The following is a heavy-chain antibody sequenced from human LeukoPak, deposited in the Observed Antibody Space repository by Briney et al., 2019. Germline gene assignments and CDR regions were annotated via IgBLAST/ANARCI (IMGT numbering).Heavy chain of an antibody. CDR3: ATSVDTAAGPY. V-gene: IGHV3-7*01. CDR1: GFSFSSYW. CDR2: IKGDGSAQ. D-gene: IGHD5-18*01. J-gene: IGHJ4*02. Sequence: GGSLRLSCAASGFSFSSYWMTWVRQAPGKGLEWVANIKGDGSAQFYVDSAKGRFAISRDNARNSLYLHMNSLRDEDTAVYYCATSVDTAAGPYWGQGTLVTVSS.